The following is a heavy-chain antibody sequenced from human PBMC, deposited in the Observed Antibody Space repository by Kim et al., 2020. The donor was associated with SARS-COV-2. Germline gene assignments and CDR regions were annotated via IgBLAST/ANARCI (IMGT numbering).Heavy chain of an antibody. J-gene: IGHJ3*02. D-gene: IGHD5-12*01. CDR3: ARSDSGFGAFGI. Sequence: SETLSLTCTVSGGSIRSGGYYWSWIRQPPGKGLEWIGYIYYTGSTYYNPSLRSRVTISIDTSQNQFSLKRTSVTAADTAVYYCARSDSGFGAFGIWGQGTMVTVFS. CDR1: GGSIRSGGYY. CDR2: IYYTGST. V-gene: IGHV4-31*03.